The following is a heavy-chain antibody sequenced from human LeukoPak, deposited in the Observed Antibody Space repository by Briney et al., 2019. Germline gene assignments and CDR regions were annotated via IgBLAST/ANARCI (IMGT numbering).Heavy chain of an antibody. CDR2: ISSSSSYI. V-gene: IGHV3-21*01. J-gene: IGHJ4*02. CDR3: ARDPVWFGELLTPEFDY. Sequence: PGGSLRLSCAASGFTFSSYSMNWVRQAPGKGLEWVSSISSSSSYIYYADSVKGRFTISRDNAKNSLYLQMNCLRAEDTAVYYCARDPVWFGELLTPEFDYWGQGTLVTVSS. CDR1: GFTFSSYS. D-gene: IGHD3-10*01.